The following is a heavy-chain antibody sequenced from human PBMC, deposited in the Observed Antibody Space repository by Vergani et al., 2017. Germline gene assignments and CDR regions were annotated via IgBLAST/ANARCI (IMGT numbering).Heavy chain of an antibody. CDR3: ASSPCSGGSCYYLYYYYYMDV. CDR1: GGTFSSYA. CDR2: IIPIFGTA. Sequence: QVQLVQSGAEVKKPGSSVKVSCKASGGTFSSYAISWVRQAPGQGLEWMGGIIPIFGTANYAQKFQGRVTITADESTSTAYMELSSLRSEDPAVYYCASSPCSGGSCYYLYYYYYMDVWGKGP. V-gene: IGHV1-69*01. D-gene: IGHD2-15*01. J-gene: IGHJ6*03.